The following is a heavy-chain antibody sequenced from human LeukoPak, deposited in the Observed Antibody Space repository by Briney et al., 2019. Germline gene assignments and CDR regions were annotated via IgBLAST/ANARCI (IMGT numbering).Heavy chain of an antibody. Sequence: PSQTLSLTCTVSGGSISSGDYYWSWLRQPPGKGLEWIGYIYYSESTYYNPSLKSRVTISVDTSKNQFSLKLSSVTAADTAVYYCARGEGDSSSWFDPWGQGTLVTVSS. CDR1: GGSISSGDYY. V-gene: IGHV4-30-4*08. J-gene: IGHJ5*02. CDR2: IYYSEST. CDR3: ARGEGDSSSWFDP. D-gene: IGHD6-13*01.